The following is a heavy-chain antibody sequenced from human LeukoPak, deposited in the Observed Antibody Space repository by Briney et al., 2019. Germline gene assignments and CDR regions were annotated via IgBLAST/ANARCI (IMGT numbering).Heavy chain of an antibody. V-gene: IGHV3-21*01. CDR1: GFTFSSYS. CDR3: ARDEPSPLYSYGQPDY. D-gene: IGHD5-18*01. CDR2: ISSSSSYI. Sequence: GGSLRLSCAASGFTFSSYSMNWVRQAPGKGLEWVSSISSSSSYIYYADSVKGRFTISRDNAKNPLYLQMNSLRAEDTAVYYCARDEPSPLYSYGQPDYWGQGTLVTVSS. J-gene: IGHJ4*02.